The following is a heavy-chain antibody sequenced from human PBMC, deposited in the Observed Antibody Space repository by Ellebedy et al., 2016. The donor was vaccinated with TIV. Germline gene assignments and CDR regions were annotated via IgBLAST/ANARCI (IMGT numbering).Heavy chain of an antibody. CDR1: GFTFSRYA. CDR3: AKDPYGDRYFDY. D-gene: IGHD4-17*01. V-gene: IGHV3-23*01. CDR2: ISGSGPTT. J-gene: IGHJ4*02. Sequence: GESLKISXAASGFTFSRYAMNWVRQAPGKGLEWVSSISGSGPTTFYADSVKGRFTISRDNSKNTLYLQMNSLGAEDTAVYYCAKDPYGDRYFDYWGQGTLVTVSS.